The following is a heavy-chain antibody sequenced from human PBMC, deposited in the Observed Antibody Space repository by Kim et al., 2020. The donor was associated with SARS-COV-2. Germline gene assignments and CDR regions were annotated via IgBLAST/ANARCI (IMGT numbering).Heavy chain of an antibody. CDR1: GFTFSSYA. V-gene: IGHV3-23*01. D-gene: IGHD6-19*01. J-gene: IGHJ4*02. CDR3: AMPLVEAGTSDY. Sequence: GGSLRLSCAASGFTFSSYAMSWVRQAPGKGLEWVSAISGSGGSTYYADSVKGRFTISRDNSKNTLYLQMNSLRAEDTAVYYCAMPLVEAGTSDYWGQGTLVTVSS. CDR2: ISGSGGST.